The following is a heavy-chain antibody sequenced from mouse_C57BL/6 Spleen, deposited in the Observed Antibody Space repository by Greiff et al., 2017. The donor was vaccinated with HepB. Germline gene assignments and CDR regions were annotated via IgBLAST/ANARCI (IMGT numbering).Heavy chain of an antibody. CDR1: GYTFTSYW. Sequence: VQLQQPGAELVKPGASVKLSCKASGYTFTSYWMQWVKQRPGQGLEWIGEIDPSDSYTNYNQKFKGKATLTVDTSSSTAYMQLSSLTSEDSAVYYCARSNNEGGAMDYWGQGTSVTVSS. J-gene: IGHJ4*01. CDR3: ARSNNEGGAMDY. D-gene: IGHD2-5*01. CDR2: IDPSDSYT. V-gene: IGHV1-50*01.